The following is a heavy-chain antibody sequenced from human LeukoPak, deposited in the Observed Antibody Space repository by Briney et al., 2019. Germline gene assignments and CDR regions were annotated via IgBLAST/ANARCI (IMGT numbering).Heavy chain of an antibody. CDR1: GYTFTGYY. CDR3: ARGRNIEMTTMSGGSDY. D-gene: IGHD5-24*01. Sequence: ASVKVSCKASGYTFTGYYMHWVRQAPGQGLEWMGWLNSNSGDTNYAQKFQGRFSMTRDTSISTAYMDLSDLRSDDTAVYYCARGRNIEMTTMSGGSDYWGQGTLVTVSS. CDR2: LNSNSGDT. V-gene: IGHV1-2*02. J-gene: IGHJ4*02.